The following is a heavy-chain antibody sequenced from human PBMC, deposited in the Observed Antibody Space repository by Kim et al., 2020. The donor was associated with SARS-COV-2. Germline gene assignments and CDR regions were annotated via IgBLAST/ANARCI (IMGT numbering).Heavy chain of an antibody. D-gene: IGHD6-13*01. CDR1: GGSISSSSYY. Sequence: SETLSLTCTVSGGSISSSSYYWGWIRQPPGKGLEWIGSIYYSGSTYYNPSLKSRVTISVDTSKNQFSLKLSSVTAADTAVYYCARQRVAAAGTAIDYWGQGTLVTVSS. CDR2: IYYSGST. CDR3: ARQRVAAAGTAIDY. V-gene: IGHV4-39*01. J-gene: IGHJ4*02.